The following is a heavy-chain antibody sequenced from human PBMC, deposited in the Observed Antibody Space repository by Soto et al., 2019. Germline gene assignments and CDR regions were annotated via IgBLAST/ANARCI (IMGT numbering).Heavy chain of an antibody. D-gene: IGHD6-13*01. CDR3: ARLGRDSSTWSDDAFDI. Sequence: EVQLVESGGGLVQPGGSLRLSCAASGFTLSDHYMDWVRQAPGKGLEWVGRTRNKANSYTTEYAASVKGRFTISRDDSKNSLYLQMNSLKTEDTAVYYCARLGRDSSTWSDDAFDIWGQGTMVTVSS. CDR2: TRNKANSYTT. J-gene: IGHJ3*02. CDR1: GFTLSDHY. V-gene: IGHV3-72*01.